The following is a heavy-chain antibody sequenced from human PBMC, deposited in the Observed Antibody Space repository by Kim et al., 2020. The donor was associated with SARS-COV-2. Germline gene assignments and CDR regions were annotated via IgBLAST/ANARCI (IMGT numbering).Heavy chain of an antibody. J-gene: IGHJ5*02. Sequence: ASVKVSCKASGYTFTSYAMNWVRQAPGQGLEWMGWINTNTGNPTYAQGFTGRFVFSLDTSVSTAYLQISSLKAEDTAVYYCARDTGFLGYCSGGSCYQVGWFDPWGQGTLVTVSS. D-gene: IGHD2-15*01. CDR1: GYTFTSYA. V-gene: IGHV7-4-1*02. CDR3: ARDTGFLGYCSGGSCYQVGWFDP. CDR2: INTNTGNP.